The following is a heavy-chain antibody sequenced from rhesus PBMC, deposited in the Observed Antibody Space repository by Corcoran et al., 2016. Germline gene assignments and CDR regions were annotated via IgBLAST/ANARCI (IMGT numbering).Heavy chain of an antibody. CDR1: GGSVSSSNW. CDR2: ISGSSGST. CDR3: ARDWTDYGLDY. Sequence: QVQLQESGPGLVKPSETLSLTCAVSGGSVSSSNWWSWIRQHPGKGLEWIWYISGSSGSTYYNPSLKSRVTISTDTSKNQFSLKLSSVTAADTAVYYCARDWTDYGLDYWGQGVLVTVSS. J-gene: IGHJ4*01. D-gene: IGHD4-29*01. V-gene: IGHV4-65*01.